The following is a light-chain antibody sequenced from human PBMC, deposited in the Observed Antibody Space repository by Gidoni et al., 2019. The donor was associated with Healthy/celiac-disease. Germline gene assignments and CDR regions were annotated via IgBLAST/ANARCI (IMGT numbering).Light chain of an antibody. Sequence: SYELTQPPSVSVSPGQTASITCSGDKLGDKYACWYQQKPGQSPVLVIYQDSKRPSGIPERFSCSNSGNTATLTISGTQAMDEADYYCQAWDSSTVVFDGGTKLTVL. J-gene: IGLJ2*01. CDR3: QAWDSSTVV. CDR1: KLGDKY. CDR2: QDS. V-gene: IGLV3-1*01.